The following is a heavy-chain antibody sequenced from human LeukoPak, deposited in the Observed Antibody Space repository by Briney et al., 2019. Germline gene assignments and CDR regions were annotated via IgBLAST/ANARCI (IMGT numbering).Heavy chain of an antibody. CDR3: ARSAVAGTGGWFDP. D-gene: IGHD6-19*01. J-gene: IGHJ5*02. V-gene: IGHV1-18*01. CDR2: ISAYNGNT. CDR1: GYTFTSYG. Sequence: ASVKVSCTASGYTFTSYGISWVRQAPGQGREWMGGISAYNGNTNYAQKLQGRVTMTTDTSTSTAYMELRSLRSDDTAVYYCARSAVAGTGGWFDPWGQGTLVTVSS.